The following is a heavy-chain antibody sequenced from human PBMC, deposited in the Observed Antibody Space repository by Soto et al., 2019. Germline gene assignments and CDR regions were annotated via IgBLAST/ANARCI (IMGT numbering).Heavy chain of an antibody. CDR3: ARGGAIADFYFDS. Sequence: QVSLQESGPGLVKPSETLSLTCTVSGGSISSDYYYWSWIRQPPGRGLEWIGYIYYSGRTYYNPSLKSRLIISVDTSKNQFSLGLSSVTAADTAVYYCARGGAIADFYFDSWGQGILVSVSS. CDR1: GGSISSDYYY. J-gene: IGHJ4*02. D-gene: IGHD1-26*01. V-gene: IGHV4-30-4*01. CDR2: IYYSGRT.